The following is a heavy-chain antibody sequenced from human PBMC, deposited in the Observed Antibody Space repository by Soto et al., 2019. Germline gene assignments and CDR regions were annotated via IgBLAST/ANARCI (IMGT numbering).Heavy chain of an antibody. CDR1: GYTFLNYA. J-gene: IGHJ3*01. CDR2: VNPSNGYT. Sequence: QVQLVQSGAEVRKPGASVKLSCKTSGYTFLNYAIHWVRQAPGQGLEWMGWVNPSNGYTRYSENFQARLSLTRDTSANPPYMDLTSLRSEDTAVYYCARRLSAFDVWGQGTVVTVSS. V-gene: IGHV1-3*01. CDR3: ARRLSAFDV.